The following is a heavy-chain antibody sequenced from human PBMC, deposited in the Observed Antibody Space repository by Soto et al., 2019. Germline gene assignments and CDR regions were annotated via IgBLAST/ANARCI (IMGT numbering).Heavy chain of an antibody. D-gene: IGHD3-3*01. CDR2: ISCSGGST. CDR1: GFTFSSYT. Sequence: PGGSLRLSCAASGFTFSSYTMSWVRQAPGKGLEWVSAISCSGGSTYYADSVKGRFTISRDNSKNTLYLQMNSLRAEDTAVYYCARAPPFWSGYTYYYYYMDVWGKGTTVTVSS. J-gene: IGHJ6*03. V-gene: IGHV3-23*01. CDR3: ARAPPFWSGYTYYYYYMDV.